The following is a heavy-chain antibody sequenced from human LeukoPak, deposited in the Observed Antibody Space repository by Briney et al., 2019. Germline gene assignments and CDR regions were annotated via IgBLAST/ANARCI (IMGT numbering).Heavy chain of an antibody. V-gene: IGHV4-34*01. D-gene: IGHD3-10*01. CDR3: ARRVGRWFGERAYYYNYMDV. CDR1: GGAFSGYY. CDR2: INHRRST. J-gene: IGHJ6*03. Sequence: SETLSLTCAVYGGAFSGYYWTWIRQPPGKGLEWIGEINHRRSTKYSPSLKSRVTISVDTSKNQFSLRLSSVTAADTAVYYCARRVGRWFGERAYYYNYMDVWGKGTTVTISS.